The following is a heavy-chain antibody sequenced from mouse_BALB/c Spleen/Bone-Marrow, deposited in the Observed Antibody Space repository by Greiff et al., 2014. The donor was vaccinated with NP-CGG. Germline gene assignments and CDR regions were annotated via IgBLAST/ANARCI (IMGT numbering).Heavy chain of an antibody. D-gene: IGHD1-2*01. CDR3: ARITTATGAMDY. Sequence: VKLVESGPGLVAPSQSLSISCTVSGFSLTSYGVHWVRQPPGKGLEWLGVIRADGSTNYNSALMSRMSIGKDNSKSQVFLKMNSLQTDDTAMYYCARITTATGAMDYWGQGTSVTVSP. CDR2: IRADGST. V-gene: IGHV2-9*02. CDR1: GFSLTSYG. J-gene: IGHJ4*01.